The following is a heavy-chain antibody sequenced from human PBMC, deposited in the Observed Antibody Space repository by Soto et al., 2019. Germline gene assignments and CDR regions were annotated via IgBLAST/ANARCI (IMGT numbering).Heavy chain of an antibody. CDR2: ISGSGGST. J-gene: IGHJ6*02. Sequence: GGSLRLSCAASGFTFSSYAMSWVRQAPGKGLEWVSAISGSGGSTYYADSVKGRFTISRDNSKNTLYLQMNSLRAEDTAVYYCANGGLGVAYYYYYGMDVWGQGTTVTVSS. D-gene: IGHD3-3*01. CDR1: GFTFSSYA. V-gene: IGHV3-23*01. CDR3: ANGGLGVAYYYYYGMDV.